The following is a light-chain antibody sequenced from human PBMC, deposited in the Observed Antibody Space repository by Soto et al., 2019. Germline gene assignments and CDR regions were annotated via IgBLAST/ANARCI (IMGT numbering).Light chain of an antibody. J-gene: IGKJ1*01. V-gene: IGKV3-20*01. Sequence: EIVLTQSPGTLPLSPGERATLSCRASQSVSTKYLAWYQQKPGQAPRLLIYGTSTRATGIPDRFSGSGSGTDFTLTISRLEPEDFAVYYCQQYGSSRTFGQGSKVEIK. CDR2: GTS. CDR3: QQYGSSRT. CDR1: QSVSTKY.